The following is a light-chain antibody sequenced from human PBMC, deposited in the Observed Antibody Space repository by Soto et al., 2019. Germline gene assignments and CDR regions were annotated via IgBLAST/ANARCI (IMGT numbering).Light chain of an antibody. CDR2: DES. J-gene: IGKJ4*01. CDR1: QSIATS. CDR3: KQPYSWPLT. Sequence: IVLTQSPGTLSVSPGERATLSCWASQSIATSLAWYQQKPCQAPKILIYDESNRATGIPARFSGSGSGTIFTLTITTVDPDDFAVYSCKQPYSWPLTFGGGTKVQIK. V-gene: IGKV3-11*01.